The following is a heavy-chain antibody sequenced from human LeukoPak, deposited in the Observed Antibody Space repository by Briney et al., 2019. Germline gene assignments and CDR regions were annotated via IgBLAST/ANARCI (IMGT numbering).Heavy chain of an antibody. J-gene: IGHJ4*02. CDR1: GFTFSNAW. Sequence: PGGSLRLSCAASGFTFSNAWMSWVRQAPGKGLEWVARIKSKTDGGTTDYAAPVKGRFTISRDGSKNTLYLQMNSLKTEDTAVYYCTTDPYYYDSSAYTSDYWGQGTLVTVSS. CDR2: IKSKTDGGTT. D-gene: IGHD3-22*01. V-gene: IGHV3-15*01. CDR3: TTDPYYYDSSAYTSDY.